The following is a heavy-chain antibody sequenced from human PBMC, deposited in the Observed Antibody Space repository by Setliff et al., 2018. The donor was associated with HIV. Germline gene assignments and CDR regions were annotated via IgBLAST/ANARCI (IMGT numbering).Heavy chain of an antibody. V-gene: IGHV3-49*04. CDR3: ARHDSPDDC. D-gene: IGHD3-22*01. Sequence: PGGSLTLTCTTSGFTFGDYRMSWGRKAPCKGLEWVGFIRKTVYGATTEYAASVKGRFTISRDASKSIAYLQMDSLKSEDTAVYYGARHDSPDDCWGQGTLVTVSS. CDR1: GFTFGDYR. J-gene: IGHJ4*02. CDR2: IRKTVYGATT.